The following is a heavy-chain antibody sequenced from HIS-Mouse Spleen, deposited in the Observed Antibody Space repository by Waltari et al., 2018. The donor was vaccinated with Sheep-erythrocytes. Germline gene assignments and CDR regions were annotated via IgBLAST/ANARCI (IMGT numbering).Heavy chain of an antibody. CDR2: IIPIFGTA. J-gene: IGHJ3*02. V-gene: IGHV1-69*01. CDR3: ARDTSSDSSGWHDAFDI. CDR1: VGTFSSYA. Sequence: QVQLVQSGAEVKKPGSSVKVSCTASVGTFSSYAISVVRQAPGQGLEWMGGIIPIFGTANYAQKFQGRVTITADESTSTAYMELSSLRSEDTAVYYCARDTSSDSSGWHDAFDIWGQGTMVTVSS. D-gene: IGHD6-19*01.